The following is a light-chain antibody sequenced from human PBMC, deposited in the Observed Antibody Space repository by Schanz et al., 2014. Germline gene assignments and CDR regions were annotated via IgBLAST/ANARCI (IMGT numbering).Light chain of an antibody. CDR2: DVS. CDR3: NSYTTSTGWV. V-gene: IGLV2-14*01. Sequence: QSALTQPASVSGSPGQSITISCTGTSSDVGGYNYVSWYQQHPGKAPKLMIYDVSNRPSGVSNRFSGSKSGNTASLTISGLQAEDEADYYCNSYTTSTGWVFGGGTKLTVL. J-gene: IGLJ3*02. CDR1: SSDVGGYNY.